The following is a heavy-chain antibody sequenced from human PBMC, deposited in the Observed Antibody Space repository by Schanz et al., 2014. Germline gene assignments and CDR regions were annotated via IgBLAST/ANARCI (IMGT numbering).Heavy chain of an antibody. CDR2: ISSSSSTI. Sequence: EVQLVESGGGLVQPGGSLRLSCAASGFTFSNYSMNWVRQAPGKGLEWVSYISSSSSTIYYADSVKGRFTISRDNAKNSLHLQMTSLRGEDTAVYYCARENLNWEAFDIWGQGTVVTVSS. J-gene: IGHJ3*02. CDR3: ARENLNWEAFDI. CDR1: GFTFSNYS. V-gene: IGHV3-48*01. D-gene: IGHD7-27*01.